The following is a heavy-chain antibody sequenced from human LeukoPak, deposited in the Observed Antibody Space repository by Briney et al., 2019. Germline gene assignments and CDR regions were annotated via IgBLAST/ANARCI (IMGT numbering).Heavy chain of an antibody. V-gene: IGHV3-33*06. Sequence: RTGESLRLSCAASGFTFSNYGMHWVRQAPGKGLEWVAVIWYDGSNKYYADSVKGRFTISRDNSKNMLYLQMNSLRAEDTAVYYCANNFDYWGQGTLVTVSS. CDR2: IWYDGSNK. CDR3: ANNFDY. CDR1: GFTFSNYG. J-gene: IGHJ4*02.